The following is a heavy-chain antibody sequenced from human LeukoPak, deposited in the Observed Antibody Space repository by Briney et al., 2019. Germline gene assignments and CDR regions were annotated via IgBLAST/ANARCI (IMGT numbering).Heavy chain of an antibody. CDR1: GFTISSNY. CDR2: ISYDGSNK. CDR3: AKDRAISSSWPNYYFDY. D-gene: IGHD6-13*01. V-gene: IGHV3-30*18. Sequence: PGGSLRLSCAASGFTISSNYMNWVRQAPGKGLEWVAVISYDGSNKYYADSVKGRFTISRDNSKNTLYLQMNSLRAEDTAVYYCAKDRAISSSWPNYYFDYWGQGTLVTVSS. J-gene: IGHJ4*02.